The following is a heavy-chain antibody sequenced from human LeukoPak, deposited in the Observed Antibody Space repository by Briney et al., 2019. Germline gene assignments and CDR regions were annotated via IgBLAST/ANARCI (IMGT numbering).Heavy chain of an antibody. CDR2: MNPNSGNT. J-gene: IGHJ6*02. V-gene: IGHV1-8*01. CDR3: ARGFLGSYGMDV. CDR1: GYTFTSYD. Sequence: GASVKVSCKASGYTFTSYDINWVRQATGQGLEWMGWMNPNSGNTGYAQKFQGRVTMSRNTSISTAYMELSSLRSEDTAVYYCARGFLGSYGMDVWGQGTTVTVSS. D-gene: IGHD3-3*01.